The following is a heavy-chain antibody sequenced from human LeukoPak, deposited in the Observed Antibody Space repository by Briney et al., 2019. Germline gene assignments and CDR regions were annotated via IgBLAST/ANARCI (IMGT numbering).Heavy chain of an antibody. CDR1: GYTFTSYG. D-gene: IGHD1-26*01. CDR3: ARDNSVGDYAWWFDP. V-gene: IGHV1-18*01. CDR2: ISAYNGNT. J-gene: IGHJ5*02. Sequence: ASVKVSCKASGYTFTSYGISWVRQAPGQGLEWMGWISAYNGNTNYAQKLQGRVTMTTDTSTSTAYMELRSLRSDDTAVYFCARDNSVGDYAWWFDPWGQGTLVTVSS.